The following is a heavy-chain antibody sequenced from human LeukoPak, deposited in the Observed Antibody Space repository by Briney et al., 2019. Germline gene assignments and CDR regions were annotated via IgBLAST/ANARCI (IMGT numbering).Heavy chain of an antibody. J-gene: IGHJ3*02. D-gene: IGHD2-2*01. Sequence: KPSETLSLTCTVSGGSISSSSYYWGWIRQPPGKGLEWIGSIYYSGSTYYNPSLKSRVTISVDTSKNQFSLKLSSVTAADTAVYYCARQPQYCSSTSCYFLSSLDAIDIWGQGTMVTVSS. CDR2: IYYSGST. CDR3: ARQPQYCSSTSCYFLSSLDAIDI. CDR1: GGSISSSSYY. V-gene: IGHV4-39*01.